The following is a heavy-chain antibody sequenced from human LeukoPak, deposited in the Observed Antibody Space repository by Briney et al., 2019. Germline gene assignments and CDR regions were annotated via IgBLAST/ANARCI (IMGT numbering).Heavy chain of an antibody. D-gene: IGHD2-8*01. J-gene: IGHJ4*02. Sequence: GGSLRLSCAASGFTFSSYWMSWVRQAPGKGLEWVANIKQDGSEKYYLDSVKGRFTISRDNAKNSLYLQMNSLRAEDTAVYYCARGIILDIVLMVYATLPDYWGQGTLVTVSS. CDR2: IKQDGSEK. CDR3: ARGIILDIVLMVYATLPDY. V-gene: IGHV3-7*01. CDR1: GFTFSSYW.